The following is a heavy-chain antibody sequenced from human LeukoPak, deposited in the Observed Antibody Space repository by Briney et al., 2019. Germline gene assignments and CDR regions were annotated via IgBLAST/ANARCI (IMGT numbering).Heavy chain of an antibody. V-gene: IGHV3-33*01. D-gene: IGHD6-6*01. Sequence: GKSLRLSCAASGFTFRSHGMHWVRQAPGKGLQWVGVIRYDGSNSYYADSVKGRFTISRDNSKNTLYLQMNSLRAEDTAVYYCARDMDSSSHYFDYWGQGALVTVSS. J-gene: IGHJ4*02. CDR2: IRYDGSNS. CDR3: ARDMDSSSHYFDY. CDR1: GFTFRSHG.